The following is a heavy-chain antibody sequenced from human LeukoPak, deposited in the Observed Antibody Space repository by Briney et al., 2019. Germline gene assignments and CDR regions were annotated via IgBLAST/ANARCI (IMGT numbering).Heavy chain of an antibody. V-gene: IGHV3-53*05. CDR2: IYSGGST. CDR3: AKDIHYYDSSGLDY. CDR1: GFTVSSNY. J-gene: IGHJ4*02. D-gene: IGHD3-22*01. Sequence: PGGSLRLSCAASGFTVSSNYMSWVRQAPGKGLEWVSVIYSGGSTYYADSVKGRFTISRDNSKNTLYLQMNSLRAEDTAVYYCAKDIHYYDSSGLDYWGQGTLVTVSS.